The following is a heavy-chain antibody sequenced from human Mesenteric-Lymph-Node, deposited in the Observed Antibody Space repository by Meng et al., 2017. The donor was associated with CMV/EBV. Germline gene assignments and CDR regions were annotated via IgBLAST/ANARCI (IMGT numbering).Heavy chain of an antibody. J-gene: IGHJ5*02. CDR3: AKWGGINGFDP. V-gene: IGHV4-34*01. Sequence: SLPCAVYDGSFSDYYWNWVRQPPGKGLEWIGEIEHNGRTRYNPSLRSRITISVDTSANHFSLKLRSVTAADTAVYYCAKWGGINGFDPWGQGTLVTVSS. CDR1: DGSFSDYY. D-gene: IGHD1-26*01. CDR2: IEHNGRT.